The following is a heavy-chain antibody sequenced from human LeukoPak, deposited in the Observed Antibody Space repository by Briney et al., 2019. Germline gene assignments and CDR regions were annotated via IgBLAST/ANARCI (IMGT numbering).Heavy chain of an antibody. Sequence: SETLSLTCTVSGGSISSYYWSWIRQPPGKGLEWIGYIYYSGSTNYNPSLKSRVTISVDTSRNQFSLKLSSVTAADTAVYYCARLYGDYYFDYWGQGTLVTVSS. J-gene: IGHJ4*02. CDR1: GGSISSYY. V-gene: IGHV4-59*01. D-gene: IGHD4-17*01. CDR2: IYYSGST. CDR3: ARLYGDYYFDY.